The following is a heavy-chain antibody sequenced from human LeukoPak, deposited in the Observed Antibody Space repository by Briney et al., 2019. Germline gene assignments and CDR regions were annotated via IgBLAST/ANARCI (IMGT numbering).Heavy chain of an antibody. D-gene: IGHD6-13*01. CDR2: IRYDGSNK. Sequence: GGSLRLSCPASGFIFSSYGMHWARQAPGKGLEWVAFIRYDGSNKYYADSVNGRFTISRDNSKNTLYLQMNRLRAEDTAVYYCAKVGHYSSSWDFDYWGQGTLVTASS. V-gene: IGHV3-30*02. J-gene: IGHJ4*02. CDR1: GFIFSSYG. CDR3: AKVGHYSSSWDFDY.